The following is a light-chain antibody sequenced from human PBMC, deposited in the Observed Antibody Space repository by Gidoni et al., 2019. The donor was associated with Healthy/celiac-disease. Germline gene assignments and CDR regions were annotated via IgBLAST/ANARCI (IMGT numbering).Light chain of an antibody. Sequence: LPVAQSPSSLSASVGDRVTITCRASQSISSYLNWYQQKPGKAPKLLIYAASSLQSGVPSRFSGSGSGTDFTLTISSLQPEDFATYYCQQSYSTLYTFGQGTKLEIK. CDR1: QSISSY. J-gene: IGKJ2*01. V-gene: IGKV1-39*01. CDR2: AAS. CDR3: QQSYSTLYT.